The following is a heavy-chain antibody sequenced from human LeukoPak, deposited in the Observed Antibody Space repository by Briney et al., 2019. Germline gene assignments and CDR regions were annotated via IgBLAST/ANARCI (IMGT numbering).Heavy chain of an antibody. Sequence: GGSLRLSCAASGFTFSSYAMHWVRQAPGKGLEYVSAISSNGGSTYYANSVKGRFTISRDNSKNTLYLQMGSLRAEDTAVYYCARDSTYATRFDYWGQGTLVTVSS. V-gene: IGHV3-64*01. CDR1: GFTFSSYA. D-gene: IGHD2-15*01. CDR3: ARDSTYATRFDY. J-gene: IGHJ4*02. CDR2: ISSNGGST.